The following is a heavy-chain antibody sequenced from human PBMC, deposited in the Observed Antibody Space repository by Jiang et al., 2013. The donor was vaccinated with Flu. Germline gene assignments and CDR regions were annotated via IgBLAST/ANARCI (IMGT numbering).Heavy chain of an antibody. CDR1: GGTFSSYA. V-gene: IGHV1-69*01. CDR2: IIPIFGTA. D-gene: IGHD2-2*01. Sequence: SGAEVKKPGSSVKVSCKASGGTFSSYAISWVRQAPGQGLEWMGGIIPIFGTANYAQKFQGRVTITADESTSTAYMELSSLRSEDTAVYYCAREGGSVLGCSSTSCFKGEGDYYGMDVWGQGTTVTVSS. CDR3: AREGGSVLGCSSTSCFKGEGDYYGMDV. J-gene: IGHJ6*02.